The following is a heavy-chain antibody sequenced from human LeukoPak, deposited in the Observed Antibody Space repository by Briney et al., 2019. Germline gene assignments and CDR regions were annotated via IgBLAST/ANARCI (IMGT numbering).Heavy chain of an antibody. CDR3: ARYRPAANWFDP. CDR1: GGSISSGGYS. D-gene: IGHD2-2*01. J-gene: IGHJ5*02. Sequence: SETLSLTCAVSGGSISSGGYSWSWIRQPPGKGLEWIGYIYHSGSTYYNPSLKSRVTISVDGSKNQFSLKLSSVTAADAAVYYCARYRPAANWFDPWGQGTLVTVSS. V-gene: IGHV4-30-2*01. CDR2: IYHSGST.